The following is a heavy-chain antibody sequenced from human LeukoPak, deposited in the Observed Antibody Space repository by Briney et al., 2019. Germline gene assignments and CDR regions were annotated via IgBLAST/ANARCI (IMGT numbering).Heavy chain of an antibody. Sequence: GGSLRLSCAASGFTFSSYDMHWVRQATGKGLEWVSAIGTAGDTYYPGSVKGRFTISRENAKNSLYLQMNSLRAGDTAVYYCAREDQLVDASDIWGQGTMVTVSS. V-gene: IGHV3-13*01. CDR2: IGTAGDT. CDR1: GFTFSSYD. D-gene: IGHD2-2*01. J-gene: IGHJ3*02. CDR3: AREDQLVDASDI.